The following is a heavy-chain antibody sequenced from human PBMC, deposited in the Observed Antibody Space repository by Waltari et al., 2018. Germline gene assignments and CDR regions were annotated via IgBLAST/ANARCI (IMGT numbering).Heavy chain of an antibody. D-gene: IGHD3-3*01. CDR1: GSSISSDYC. CDR3: VGDPEEHTVGYGMDV. V-gene: IGHV4-38-2*02. Sequence: QVQLQESGPGLVKPSETLSLTCAVPGSSISSDYCRVWIRQPPGKGLEWIASICYGASTYYNPSLKSRVTISIDTSKNQFSLRLSSVTAADTAVYYCVGDPEEHTVGYGMDVWGQGTTVTVSS. CDR2: ICYGAST. J-gene: IGHJ6*02.